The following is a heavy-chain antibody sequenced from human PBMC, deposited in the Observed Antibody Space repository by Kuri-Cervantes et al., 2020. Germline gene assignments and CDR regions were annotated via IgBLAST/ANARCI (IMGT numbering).Heavy chain of an antibody. V-gene: IGHV3-53*01. Sequence: GESLKISWAASWFTASSNYMSWVRQAPAKGLEWVPVIYSGGSTYYADSVKGRFTISRDNSKNTLYLQMNSLRAEDTAVYYCAKDRLGYCSSTSSNWAIYYYGMDVWGQGTTVTVSS. CDR3: AKDRLGYCSSTSSNWAIYYYGMDV. D-gene: IGHD2-2*01. CDR2: IYSGGST. J-gene: IGHJ6*02. CDR1: WFTASSNY.